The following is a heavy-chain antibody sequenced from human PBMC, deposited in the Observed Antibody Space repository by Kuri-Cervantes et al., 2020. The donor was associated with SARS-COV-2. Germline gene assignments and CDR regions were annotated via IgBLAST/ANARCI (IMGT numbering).Heavy chain of an antibody. CDR1: GFTFSSYA. CDR3: ARDLRLGKSLDY. Sequence: GESLKISCAASGFTFSSYAMHWVRQAPGKGLEWVAVISYDGSNKYYADSVKGRFTISRDNAKNSLYLQMSSLRAEDTALYYCARDLRLGKSLDYWGQGTLVTVSS. CDR2: ISYDGSNK. D-gene: IGHD7-27*01. J-gene: IGHJ4*02. V-gene: IGHV3-30-3*01.